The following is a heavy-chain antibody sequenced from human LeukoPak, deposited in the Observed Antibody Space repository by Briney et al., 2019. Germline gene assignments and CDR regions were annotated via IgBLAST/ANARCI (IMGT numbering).Heavy chain of an antibody. CDR2: ISGVKGPT. CDR3: ARGGYSDY. CDR1: GYPFANFA. Sequence: ASVKVSCKTSGYPFANFAISWVRQARGQGLEWVGWISGVKGPTYYAPKLQYIFTLTTDSSTSTAYMELWNLRPDDTAVYYCARGGYSDYWGQGTLVTVSS. D-gene: IGHD2-15*01. J-gene: IGHJ4*02. V-gene: IGHV1-18*01.